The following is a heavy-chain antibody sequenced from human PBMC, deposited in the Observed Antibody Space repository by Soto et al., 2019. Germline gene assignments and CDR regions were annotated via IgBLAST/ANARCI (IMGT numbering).Heavy chain of an antibody. Sequence: EVQLLESGGGLVQPGGSLRHSCAASGFTFSSYAMRWVRQAPGKGLEWVSTISSAGVSTHYADSVKGRFTSSRDNSKNTVYLRMSSLSPDDTALYYCAKATYEFSPYNLDYWGRGTLVTVSS. CDR1: GFTFSSYA. CDR3: AKATYEFSPYNLDY. J-gene: IGHJ4*02. D-gene: IGHD3-3*01. V-gene: IGHV3-23*01. CDR2: ISSAGVST.